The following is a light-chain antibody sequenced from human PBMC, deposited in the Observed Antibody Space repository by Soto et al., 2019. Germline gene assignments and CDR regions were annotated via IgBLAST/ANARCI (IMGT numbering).Light chain of an antibody. CDR2: EGT. Sequence: QSALTQPASVSGSPGQSITVSCAGTSSDVGGYNLVSWYQQHPGKAPKLIIYEGTERPSGISPRFSGSKSGNTASLTISGLQAEDEADYYCSSYTSSSIYVLGSGTKVTVL. CDR1: SSDVGGYNL. J-gene: IGLJ1*01. V-gene: IGLV2-23*01. CDR3: SSYTSSSIYV.